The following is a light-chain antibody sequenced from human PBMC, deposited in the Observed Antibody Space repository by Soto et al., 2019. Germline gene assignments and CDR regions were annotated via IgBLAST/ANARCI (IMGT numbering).Light chain of an antibody. CDR1: QSISNY. V-gene: IGKV3-15*01. J-gene: IGKJ5*01. Sequence: EIVLTQSPATLSLSPGERATLSFSASQSISNYLAWYQHKPGQAPRLLIYGASTRATGIPARFSGSGSGTEFTLTISSLQSEDFAVYYCQQYNNWPFTFGQGTRLEI. CDR3: QQYNNWPFT. CDR2: GAS.